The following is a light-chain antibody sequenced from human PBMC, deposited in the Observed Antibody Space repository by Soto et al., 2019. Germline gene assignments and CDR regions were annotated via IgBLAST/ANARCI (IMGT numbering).Light chain of an antibody. CDR1: SSDVGSYNL. V-gene: IGLV2-23*01. Sequence: QSVLTQPASVSGSPGQSITISCTGTSSDVGSYNLVSWYQQHAGKAPKLMIYEGNKRPSGVSNRFSGSKSGNTASLTISGLQAEDEADYYCYSYAGSSSFVFGTGTKVTVL. CDR2: EGN. J-gene: IGLJ1*01. CDR3: YSYAGSSSFV.